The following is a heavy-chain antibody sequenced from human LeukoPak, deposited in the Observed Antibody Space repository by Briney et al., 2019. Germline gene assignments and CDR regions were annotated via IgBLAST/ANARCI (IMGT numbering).Heavy chain of an antibody. Sequence: PGGSLRLSCAASGFTFDDYGMSWVRQAPGKGLEWVSGVNWNGGSTGYADSVKGRFTISRDNAKNSLYLQMNSLRSEDTAVYYCSRGNYDFSQEPQNDYWGQGTLVTVSS. CDR2: VNWNGGST. D-gene: IGHD3-3*01. V-gene: IGHV3-20*04. CDR3: SRGNYDFSQEPQNDY. CDR1: GFTFDDYG. J-gene: IGHJ4*02.